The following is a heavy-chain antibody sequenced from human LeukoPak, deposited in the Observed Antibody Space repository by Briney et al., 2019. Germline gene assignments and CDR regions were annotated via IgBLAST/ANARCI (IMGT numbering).Heavy chain of an antibody. J-gene: IGHJ4*02. V-gene: IGHV5-51*01. CDR1: GYXFTSHW. D-gene: IGHD4-17*01. CDR2: IHPRDSDT. Sequence: GESLKISCNGSGYXFTSHWICWVRQMPGKGLEWMGIIHPRDSDTRYSPSFQGQVTISADKSISTAYLQWSSLKASDTAIFFCARLGRGYGDFDYWGQGTLVTVSS. CDR3: ARLGRGYGDFDY.